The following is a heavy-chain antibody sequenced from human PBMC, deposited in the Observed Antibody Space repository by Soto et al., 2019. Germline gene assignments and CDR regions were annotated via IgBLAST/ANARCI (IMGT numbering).Heavy chain of an antibody. Sequence: GGSLRLSCAASGFTFSNAWMSWVRQAPGKGLEWVGRIKSKTDGGTTDYAAPVKGRFTISRDDSKNTLYLQMNSLKTEDTAVYYCTTDKGGYSYGHYYYYYMDVWGKGTTVTVSS. V-gene: IGHV3-15*01. D-gene: IGHD5-18*01. J-gene: IGHJ6*03. CDR3: TTDKGGYSYGHYYYYYMDV. CDR2: IKSKTDGGTT. CDR1: GFTFSNAW.